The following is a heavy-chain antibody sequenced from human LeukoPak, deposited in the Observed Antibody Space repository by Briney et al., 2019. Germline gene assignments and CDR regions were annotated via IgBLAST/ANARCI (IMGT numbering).Heavy chain of an antibody. CDR2: ISYDGSRN. V-gene: IGHV3-30*02. J-gene: IGHJ4*02. D-gene: IGHD5-24*01. CDR3: AKKLMGNIDYFDQ. Sequence: GGSLRLSCAASGFIFSSYGMHWVRQAPGKGLEWVAYISYDGSRNNYADPVKGRFAISRDNSKSMLFLQMNSLKAEDTAVYYCAKKLMGNIDYFDQWGQGTLVTVSS. CDR1: GFIFSSYG.